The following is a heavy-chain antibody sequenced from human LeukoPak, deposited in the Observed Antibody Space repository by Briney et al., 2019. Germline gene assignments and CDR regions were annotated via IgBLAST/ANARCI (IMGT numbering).Heavy chain of an antibody. CDR2: IYYSGST. J-gene: IGHJ4*02. CDR3: ATGRDPYKTGH. D-gene: IGHD3-10*01. CDR1: GGSISSYY. Sequence: SETLSLTCAVSGGSISSYYWSWLRQPPGKGLEWIGYIYYSGSTNYNPSLKSRVTISVDTSKRQFSLKLSSLAAADTAVYYCATGRDPYKTGHWGQGTLVTVSS. V-gene: IGHV4-59*01.